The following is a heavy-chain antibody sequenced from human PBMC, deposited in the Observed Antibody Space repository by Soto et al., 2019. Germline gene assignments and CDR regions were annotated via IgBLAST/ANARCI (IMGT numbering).Heavy chain of an antibody. V-gene: IGHV4-34*01. CDR2: INHSGST. J-gene: IGHJ6*02. D-gene: IGHD4-4*01. CDR1: GGSFSGYY. Sequence: SEAQSVMSADYGGSFSGYYWSWIRQPPGKGLECIGEINHSGSTNYNPSLKSRVTISVDTSKNQISLRLSSVTAADTAVYYCARGRSNYYYGMDVWGQGTTVTVSS. CDR3: ARGRSNYYYGMDV.